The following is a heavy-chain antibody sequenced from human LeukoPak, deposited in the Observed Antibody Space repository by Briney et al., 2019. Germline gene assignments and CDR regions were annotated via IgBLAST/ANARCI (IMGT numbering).Heavy chain of an antibody. Sequence: SETLSLTCTVSGGSISSYYWSWIRQPPGKGPEWIGYIYYSGSTNYNPSLKSRVTISVDTSKNQFSLKLSSVTAADTAVYYCAREGCTNGVCSNWFDPWGQGTLVTVSS. CDR2: IYYSGST. V-gene: IGHV4-59*12. D-gene: IGHD2-8*01. CDR3: AREGCTNGVCSNWFDP. J-gene: IGHJ5*02. CDR1: GGSISSYY.